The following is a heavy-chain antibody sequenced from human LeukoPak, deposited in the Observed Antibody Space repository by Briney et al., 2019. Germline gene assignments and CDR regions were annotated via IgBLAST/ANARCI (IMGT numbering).Heavy chain of an antibody. CDR1: GFTFTSSA. CDR3: AAEAAYYYDSRDAFDV. J-gene: IGHJ3*01. Sequence: GTSVKVSCKASGFTFTSSAVLWVRQARGQRLEWIGWIVVGSGNTNYAQKFQERVTITRDMSTSLVYMELSSLRSEDTAVYYCAAEAAYYYDSRDAFDVWGQGTMVTVSS. V-gene: IGHV1-58*01. CDR2: IVVGSGNT. D-gene: IGHD3-22*01.